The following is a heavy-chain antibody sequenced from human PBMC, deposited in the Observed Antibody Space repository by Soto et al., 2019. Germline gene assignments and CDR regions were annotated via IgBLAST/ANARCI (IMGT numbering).Heavy chain of an antibody. CDR3: ARGLRANRGRDYYGMDV. CDR1: DGSISSGDYT. D-gene: IGHD3-10*01. Sequence: QVQLQESGPGLVKASQTLSLTCSVSDGSISSGDYTWSWIRQHPGEGLEGIGYIFYSGRTYYNPSLKSRLTISIDTSENQFSLRLTSVTAADTALYYCARGLRANRGRDYYGMDVWGQGTTVTVSS. J-gene: IGHJ6*02. V-gene: IGHV4-31*03. CDR2: IFYSGRT.